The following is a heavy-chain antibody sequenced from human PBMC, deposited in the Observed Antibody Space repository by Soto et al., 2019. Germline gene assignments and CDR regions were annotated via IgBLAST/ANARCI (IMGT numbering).Heavy chain of an antibody. CDR3: ARDIHGASPDY. Sequence: QVQLLQSGAEVKKPGASVKVSCKASGYTFTNYGFTWVRRAPGQRLEWMGWISGYNENPNNAQKFQGRVTLTTDTSTSTAYMELRSLRSDDTALYYCARDIHGASPDYWGQGTLVTVSS. CDR1: GYTFTNYG. J-gene: IGHJ4*02. CDR2: ISGYNENP. V-gene: IGHV1-18*01. D-gene: IGHD1-26*01.